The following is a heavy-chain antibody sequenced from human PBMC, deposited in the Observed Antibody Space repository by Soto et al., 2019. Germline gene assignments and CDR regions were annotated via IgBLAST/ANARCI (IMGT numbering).Heavy chain of an antibody. J-gene: IGHJ5*01. Sequence: GGSLRLSCAASGFTFSNYAMSWVRQAPGKGLEWVSSISASGGRTYYADSAKGRFTISRDNSKNTLYLHMSSLRAEDTALYYCAKDLVVVSAIFDSWGQGTLVTVSS. CDR2: ISASGGRT. D-gene: IGHD2-21*02. CDR3: AKDLVVVSAIFDS. V-gene: IGHV3-23*01. CDR1: GFTFSNYA.